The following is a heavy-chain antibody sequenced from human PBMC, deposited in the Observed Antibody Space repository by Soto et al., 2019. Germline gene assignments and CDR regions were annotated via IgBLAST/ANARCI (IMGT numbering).Heavy chain of an antibody. Sequence: QVQLQESGPGLVEPSQTLSLVCSVSGDPLSYGGYYWSWVRQSPGKALEWIGFVYHTWATYYHPSPWSRVTIAEEMYKNEFSLKLPSVTAADTATYCCAREGHSSWEWFDPWGQGILVTVSS. D-gene: IGHD1-26*01. J-gene: IGHJ5*02. V-gene: IGHV4-31*03. CDR2: VYHTWAT. CDR3: AREGHSSWEWFDP. CDR1: GDPLSYGGYY.